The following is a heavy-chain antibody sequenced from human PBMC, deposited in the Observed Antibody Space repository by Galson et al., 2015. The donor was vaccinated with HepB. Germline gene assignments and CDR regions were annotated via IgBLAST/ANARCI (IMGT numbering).Heavy chain of an antibody. CDR1: GYIFTDYY. D-gene: IGHD1-1*01. V-gene: IGHV1-69-2*01. CDR3: AQLGIGP. J-gene: IGHJ5*02. CDR2: VDPGDGKI. Sequence: VKVSCKASGYIFTDYYMHWIKQAPGKGLEWMGLVDPGDGKIIYAEGFQDRVTFSADTSTDTAYLEVSGLRFEDTAMYYCAQLGIGPWGQGTLVTVSS.